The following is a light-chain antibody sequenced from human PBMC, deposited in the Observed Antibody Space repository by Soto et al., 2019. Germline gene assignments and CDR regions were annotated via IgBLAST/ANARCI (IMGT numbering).Light chain of an antibody. Sequence: DIQMTQSPSTLSASVGDRVTITCRASQSVNIWLAWYQQKPGKAPKLLIYKAFSLRSGVPSRFRGSGSGTEFTLTISSLQPDDFATYYYQQYNTYSRTFGQGTKVEIK. CDR2: KAF. V-gene: IGKV1-5*03. CDR1: QSVNIW. J-gene: IGKJ1*01. CDR3: QQYNTYSRT.